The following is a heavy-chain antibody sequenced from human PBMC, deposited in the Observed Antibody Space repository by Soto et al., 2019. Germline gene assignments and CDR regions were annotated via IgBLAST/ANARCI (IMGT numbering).Heavy chain of an antibody. CDR2: IWYDGSNK. J-gene: IGHJ3*02. CDR1: GLTFSSYG. CDR3: ARGEVTTYKRNDTTTSHDAFDI. Sequence: QVQLVESGGGVVQPGRSLRLSCAASGLTFSSYGMHWVRQAPGKGLEWVAVIWYDGSNKYYADSVKGRFTISRDNSKNTLYLQMNSLRAEDTAVYYCARGEVTTYKRNDTTTSHDAFDIWGQGTMVTVSS. D-gene: IGHD4-4*01. V-gene: IGHV3-33*01.